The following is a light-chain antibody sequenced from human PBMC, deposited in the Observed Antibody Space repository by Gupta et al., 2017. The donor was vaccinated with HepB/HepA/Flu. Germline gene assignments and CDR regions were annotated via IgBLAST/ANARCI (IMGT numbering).Light chain of an antibody. Sequence: EIVMTKSPATLSVSPGERATLSCRASQSVSSNLAWYQQKPGQAPRLLIYGASTRATGIPARFSGSGSGTEFTLTISSLQSEDFAVYYCQQYNNWPPYTFGQGTKLDIK. CDR3: QQYNNWPPYT. J-gene: IGKJ2*01. V-gene: IGKV3-15*01. CDR1: QSVSSN. CDR2: GAS.